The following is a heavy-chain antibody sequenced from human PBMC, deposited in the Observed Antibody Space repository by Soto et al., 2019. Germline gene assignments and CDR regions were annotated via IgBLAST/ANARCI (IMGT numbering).Heavy chain of an antibody. V-gene: IGHV4-31*09. CDR1: GGSISSGDYY. CDR3: AIGITMIRGGGGFDV. J-gene: IGHJ3*01. CDR2: IYHSGNI. Sequence: PSETLSLTCTVSGGSISSGDYYWSWIRQHPGKGLEWIGEIYHSGNINYTPSLKSRITISVDKSKNQFSLKLSSVTAADTAVYYCAIGITMIRGGGGFDVWGQGTMVTVSS. D-gene: IGHD3-10*01.